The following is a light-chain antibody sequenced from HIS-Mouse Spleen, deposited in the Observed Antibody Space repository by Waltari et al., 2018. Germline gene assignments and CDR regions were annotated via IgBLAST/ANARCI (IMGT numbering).Light chain of an antibody. V-gene: IGLV3-10*01. CDR2: EDS. CDR1: LLPKKY. CDR3: YSTDSSGNHRV. J-gene: IGLJ2*01. Sequence: SYELTQPPSVSVSPGQTARITSPGDLLPKKYAYWYQQKSGQAPVLVIYEDSKRPSGIPERFSGSSSGTMATLTISGAQVEDEADYYCYSTDSSGNHRVFGGGTKLTVL.